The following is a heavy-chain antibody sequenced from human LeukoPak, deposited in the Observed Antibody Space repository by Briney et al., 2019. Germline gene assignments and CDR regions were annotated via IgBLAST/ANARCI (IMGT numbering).Heavy chain of an antibody. CDR3: ACNAVRYSAYDREEDPSDI. Sequence: PGGSLRLSCAASGFTFSSYAMSWVRQPPGKGLEWIGEINHSGSTKYNPSLESRVTMSVDASTNQFFLGLTSVTAADTAVYYCACNAVRYSAYDREEDPSDIWGQGTMVTVSS. J-gene: IGHJ3*02. CDR1: GFTFSSYA. V-gene: IGHV4-34*08. D-gene: IGHD5-12*01. CDR2: INHSGST.